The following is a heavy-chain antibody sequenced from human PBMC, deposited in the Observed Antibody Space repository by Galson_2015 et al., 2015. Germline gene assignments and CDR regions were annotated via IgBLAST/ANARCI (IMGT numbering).Heavy chain of an antibody. CDR2: TYYRSKWYN. J-gene: IGHJ3*02. CDR1: GDSVSSNSAA. V-gene: IGHV6-1*01. CDR3: ARDLRGGSSWSVATHYAFDI. D-gene: IGHD6-13*01. Sequence: CAISGDSVSSNSAAWNWIRQSPSRGLEWLGRTYYRSKWYNDYAVSVKSRITINPDTSKNQFSLQLNSVTPEDTAVYYCARDLRGGSSWSVATHYAFDISGHGTMVTVSS.